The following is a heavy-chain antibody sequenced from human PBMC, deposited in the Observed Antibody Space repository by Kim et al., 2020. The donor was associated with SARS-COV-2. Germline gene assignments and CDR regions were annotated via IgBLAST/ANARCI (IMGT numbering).Heavy chain of an antibody. CDR1: GGSFSGYY. V-gene: IGHV4-34*01. D-gene: IGHD1-26*01. Sequence: SETLSLTCAAYGGSFSGYYWSWIRQPPGKGLEWIGEINNSGSTNYNPSPKRRVTISVDTSKNQFSLKLSSVNAADTAVYSYARGNKGGSYLISRAFDNWGQGRMVTVSS. J-gene: IGHJ3*02. CDR3: ARGNKGGSYLISRAFDN. CDR2: INNSGST.